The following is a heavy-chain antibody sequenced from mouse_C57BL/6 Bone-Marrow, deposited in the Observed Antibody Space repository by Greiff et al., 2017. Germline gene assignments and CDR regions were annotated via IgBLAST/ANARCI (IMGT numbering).Heavy chain of an antibody. CDR2: IYPGDGDT. D-gene: IGHD1-1*01. J-gene: IGHJ1*03. CDR1: GYAFSSYW. V-gene: IGHV1-80*01. Sequence: QVQLQQSGAELVKPGASVKISCKASGYAFSSYWMNWVKQRPGKGLEWIGQIYPGDGDTNYNGKFKGKATLTADKSSSTAYMQLSSLTSEDSAVYFCASGGDYGSSYTWYFDVWGTGTTVTVSS. CDR3: ASGGDYGSSYTWYFDV.